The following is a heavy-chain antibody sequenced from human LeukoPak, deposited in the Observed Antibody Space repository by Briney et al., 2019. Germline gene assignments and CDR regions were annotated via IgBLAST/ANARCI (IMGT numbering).Heavy chain of an antibody. CDR3: ARAHWSYWGGAFDI. J-gene: IGHJ3*02. V-gene: IGHV3-30*02. CDR1: GFTFSGHA. CDR2: IRYDGSNK. Sequence: GGSLRLSCAASGFTFSGHAMHWVRQAPGKGLEWVAFIRYDGSNKYYRDSVKGRFTFSRDNSKNTLYLQMNSLRAEDTAVYYCARAHWSYWGGAFDIWGQGTMVTVSS. D-gene: IGHD1-26*01.